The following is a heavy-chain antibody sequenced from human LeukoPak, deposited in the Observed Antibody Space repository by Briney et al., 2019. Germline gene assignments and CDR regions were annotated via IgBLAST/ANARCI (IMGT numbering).Heavy chain of an antibody. Sequence: QPGGSLRLSCAASGFTFSSYAMSWVRQAPGKGLEWVSGISGSGGSTYYADSVKGRFTISRDNSKNTLFLQMNSLRAEDTAVYYCARDQYIAAAGSYGMDVWGQGTTVTVSS. V-gene: IGHV3-23*01. CDR1: GFTFSSYA. CDR3: ARDQYIAAAGSYGMDV. D-gene: IGHD6-13*01. CDR2: ISGSGGST. J-gene: IGHJ6*02.